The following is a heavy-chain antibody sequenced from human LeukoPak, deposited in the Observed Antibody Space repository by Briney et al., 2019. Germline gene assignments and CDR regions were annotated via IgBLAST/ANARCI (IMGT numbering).Heavy chain of an antibody. CDR2: WRYDGSP. CDR3: VVTQKWLAFDY. J-gene: IGHJ4*02. Sequence: PSETLSLTCAVSGGSISGRYWSWIRQPPGKGLEWIANWRYDGSPNYTPSLESRATISLDTSKNQFSLRLTTVTAADTAVYYCVVTQKWLAFDYWGQGILVTVSS. D-gene: IGHD6-19*01. CDR1: GGSISGRY. V-gene: IGHV4-59*08.